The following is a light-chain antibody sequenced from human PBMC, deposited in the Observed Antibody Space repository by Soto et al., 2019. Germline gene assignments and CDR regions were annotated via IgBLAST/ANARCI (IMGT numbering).Light chain of an antibody. CDR1: QSISSNY. J-gene: IGKJ4*01. CDR3: QQYGSSPLT. Sequence: EIVLTQSPGTLSLSPGERATLSCRASQSISSNYLAWYHQKPGQAPRLLIHGASRRAYGIPDRFSGSGSGTDFTLPISSLESQDFAVYCCQQYGSSPLTFGGGTKVEI. CDR2: GAS. V-gene: IGKV3-20*01.